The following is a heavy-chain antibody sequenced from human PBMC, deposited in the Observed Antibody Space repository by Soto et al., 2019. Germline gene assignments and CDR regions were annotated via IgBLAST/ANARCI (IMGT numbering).Heavy chain of an antibody. CDR3: ARVPQWFGELLSFFDY. CDR2: ISSSSSYI. J-gene: IGHJ4*02. Sequence: PGGSLRLSCAASGFTFSSYSMNWVRQAPGKGLEWVSSISSSSSYIYYADSVKGRFTISRDNAKNSLYLQMNSLRAEDTAVYYCARVPQWFGELLSFFDYWGQGTLVTVSS. CDR1: GFTFSSYS. D-gene: IGHD3-10*01. V-gene: IGHV3-21*01.